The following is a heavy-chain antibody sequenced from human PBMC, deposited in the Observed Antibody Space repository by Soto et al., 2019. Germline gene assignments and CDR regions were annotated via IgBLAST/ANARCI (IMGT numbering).Heavy chain of an antibody. D-gene: IGHD6-25*01. CDR2: MNPNSGNT. J-gene: IGHJ6*03. Sequence: GASVKVSCKASGYTFASYDINWVRQATGQGLEWMGWMNPNSGNTGYAQKFQGRVTMTRNTSISTAYMELSSLRSEDTAVYYCARAANRPNYYYYYMDVWGKGPTVTVSS. CDR1: GYTFASYD. V-gene: IGHV1-8*01. CDR3: ARAANRPNYYYYYMDV.